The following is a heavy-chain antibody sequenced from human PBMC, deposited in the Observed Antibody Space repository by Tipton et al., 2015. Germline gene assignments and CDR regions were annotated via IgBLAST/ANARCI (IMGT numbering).Heavy chain of an antibody. CDR1: GGSFSAYY. V-gene: IGHV4-34*01. Sequence: TLSLTCAVYGGSFSAYYWSWIRQPPGKGLEWIGEINHSGSTDYNPSLKSRVTISVDTSKNQFSLKLSSVTAADTAVYYCARNVHYFDYWGQGTLVTVSS. CDR2: INHSGST. D-gene: IGHD1-1*01. J-gene: IGHJ4*02. CDR3: ARNVHYFDY.